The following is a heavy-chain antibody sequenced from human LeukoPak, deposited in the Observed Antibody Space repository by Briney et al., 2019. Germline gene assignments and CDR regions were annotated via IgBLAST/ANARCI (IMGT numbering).Heavy chain of an antibody. CDR2: IKSKTDGGTT. V-gene: IGHV3-15*01. J-gene: IGHJ4*02. CDR3: TAESSYEGLFDY. Sequence: GGSLRLSCAASGFTFNNAWMSWVRQAPGKGLEWVGRIKSKTDGGTTDYPAPVKGRFTISRDDSNNTLYLQMNSLKTEDTAVYYCTAESSYEGLFDYWGQGTLVTVSS. D-gene: IGHD5-12*01. CDR1: GFTFNNAW.